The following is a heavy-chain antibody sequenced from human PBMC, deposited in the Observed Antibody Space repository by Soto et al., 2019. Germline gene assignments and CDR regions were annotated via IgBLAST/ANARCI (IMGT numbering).Heavy chain of an antibody. J-gene: IGHJ4*02. CDR1: GFTLNSFF. Sequence: EVPLVESGGGSVQPGGSLRLSCAASGFTLNSFFMHWVRQAPGKGLMWVSRISNDGSSTTYADSVKGRFTISRDNAKNTVYLQMNSLRADDTAVYFCVRDQDSRGYSVFNHWGQGAQVTVSS. V-gene: IGHV3-74*01. CDR2: ISNDGSST. D-gene: IGHD3-22*01. CDR3: VRDQDSRGYSVFNH.